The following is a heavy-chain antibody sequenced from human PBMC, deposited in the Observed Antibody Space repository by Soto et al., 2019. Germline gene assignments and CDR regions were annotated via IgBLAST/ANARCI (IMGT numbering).Heavy chain of an antibody. V-gene: IGHV4-59*08. CDR1: GGSISSYY. J-gene: IGHJ3*02. CDR3: ARRHSSSSLAFDI. Sequence: SETLSLTCTVSGGSISSYYWSWIRQPPGKGLEWIGYIYYSGSTNYNPSLKSRVTISVDTSKNQFSLKLSSVTAADTAVYYCARRHSSSSLAFDIWGQGTMVTVSS. CDR2: IYYSGST. D-gene: IGHD6-6*01.